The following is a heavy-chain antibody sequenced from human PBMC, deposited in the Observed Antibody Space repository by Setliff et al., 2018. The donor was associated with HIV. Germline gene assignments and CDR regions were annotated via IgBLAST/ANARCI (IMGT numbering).Heavy chain of an antibody. CDR3: ARVTYFYYYYMDV. Sequence: SETLSLTCNVSGGSIGSSSFYWGWIRHPPGKGLEWIGEIKHNGNSNYNPSLKSRLTLSVDTSKNHFSLKLKSVTAADTAVYYCARVTYFYYYYMDVWGKGTTVTVSS. CDR2: IKHNGNS. V-gene: IGHV4-61*05. D-gene: IGHD5-18*01. J-gene: IGHJ6*03. CDR1: GGSIGSSSFY.